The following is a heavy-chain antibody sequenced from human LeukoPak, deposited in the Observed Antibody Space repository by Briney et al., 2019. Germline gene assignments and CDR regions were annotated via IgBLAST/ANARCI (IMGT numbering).Heavy chain of an antibody. CDR3: ARVLDPVATISLLSMDV. CDR1: GFTFSSYS. CDR2: ISSSSSYI. Sequence: GGSLRLSCAASGFTFSSYSMNWVRQAPGKGLEWVSSISSSSSYIYYADSVKGRFTISRGNAKNSLYLQMNSLRAEDTAVYYCARVLDPVATISLLSMDVWGQGTTVTVSS. D-gene: IGHD5-12*01. V-gene: IGHV3-21*01. J-gene: IGHJ6*02.